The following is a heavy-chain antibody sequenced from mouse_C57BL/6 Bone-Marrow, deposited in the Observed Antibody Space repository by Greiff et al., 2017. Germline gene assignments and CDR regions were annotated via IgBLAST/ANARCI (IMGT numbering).Heavy chain of an antibody. Sequence: VQLQQSGAELVRPGASVKLSCTASGFNIKDYYMHWVKQRPEQGLEWIGSIDPEDGDTEYAPKFQGKATITADTSSNTAYLQLSSLTSEDTAVYYCTNWDDFDYWGQGTTLTVSS. CDR2: IDPEDGDT. J-gene: IGHJ2*01. D-gene: IGHD4-1*01. CDR3: TNWDDFDY. V-gene: IGHV14-1*01. CDR1: GFNIKDYY.